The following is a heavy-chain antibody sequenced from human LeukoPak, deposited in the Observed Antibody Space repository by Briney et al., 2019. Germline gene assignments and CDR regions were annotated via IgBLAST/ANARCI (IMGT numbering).Heavy chain of an antibody. CDR3: ARHQRRDYDILTGYYNSTRFDY. V-gene: IGHV4-4*09. Sequence: SETLSLTCTVSGVSMSAFQWSWVRQSPEKGLEWIGCVNTKGETNYNPSLKSRVTISVDASKNQFYLKLSSVTAADTAVYYCARHQRRDYDILTGYYNSTRFDYWGQGTLVTVSS. CDR1: GVSMSAFQ. J-gene: IGHJ4*02. D-gene: IGHD3-9*01. CDR2: VNTKGET.